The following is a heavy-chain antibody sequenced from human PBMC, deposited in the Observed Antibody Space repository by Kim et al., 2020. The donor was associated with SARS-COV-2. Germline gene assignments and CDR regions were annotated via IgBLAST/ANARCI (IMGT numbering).Heavy chain of an antibody. CDR1: GYTFTSYG. J-gene: IGHJ5*02. V-gene: IGHV1-18*04. D-gene: IGHD1-26*01. CDR2: ISAYNGNT. Sequence: ASVKVSCKASGYTFTSYGISWVRQAPGQGLEWMGWISAYNGNTNYAQKLQGRVTMTTDTSTSTAYMELRSLRSDDTAVYYCARIPNYSGSPYSTRKNWFDPWGQGTLVTVSS. CDR3: ARIPNYSGSPYSTRKNWFDP.